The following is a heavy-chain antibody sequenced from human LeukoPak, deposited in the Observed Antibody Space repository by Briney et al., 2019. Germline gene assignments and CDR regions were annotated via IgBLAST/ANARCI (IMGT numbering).Heavy chain of an antibody. CDR2: ISGSGGST. V-gene: IGHV3-23*01. D-gene: IGHD4-17*01. CDR1: GFTFSSYA. Sequence: PGGSLRLSCAASGFTFSSYAMSWVRQAPGKGLEWVSAISGSGGSTYYADSVKGRFTISRDNSKNTLYLQMNSLRAEDTAVYYCARDLDDYGDFYYGMDVWGQGTTVTVSS. J-gene: IGHJ6*02. CDR3: ARDLDDYGDFYYGMDV.